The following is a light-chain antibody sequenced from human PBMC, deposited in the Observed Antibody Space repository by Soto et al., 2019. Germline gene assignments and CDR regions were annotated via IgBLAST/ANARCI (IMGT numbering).Light chain of an antibody. CDR1: QSGFSFY. J-gene: IGKJ1*01. CDR3: HQDRSSPLT. Sequence: EIVLTPAPGILSLNQGERATLSCRASQSGFSFYLAWFQKKPGQAPRLLIYGASSRATGIPDRFSGSGSGTDFTLTISSLFPEDLAVYKCHQDRSSPLTLGQGTKVDIK. V-gene: IGKV3-20*01. CDR2: GAS.